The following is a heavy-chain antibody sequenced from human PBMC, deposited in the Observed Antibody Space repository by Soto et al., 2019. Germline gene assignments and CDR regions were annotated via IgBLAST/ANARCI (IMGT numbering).Heavy chain of an antibody. D-gene: IGHD3-10*01. CDR1: GYTFTGYH. J-gene: IGHJ3*02. CDR2: INPNSGGT. CDR3: ARALPRRLSYYYGSGDAFDI. V-gene: IGHV1-2*04. Sequence: ASVKVSCKASGYTFTGYHMHWVRQAPGQGLEWMGWINPNSGGTNYAQKFQGWVTMTRDKSISTAYMELSRLRSDDTAVYYCARALPRRLSYYYGSGDAFDIWGQGTMVTVSS.